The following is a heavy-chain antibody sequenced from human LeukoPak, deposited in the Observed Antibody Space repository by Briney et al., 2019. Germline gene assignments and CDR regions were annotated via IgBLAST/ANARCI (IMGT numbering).Heavy chain of an antibody. CDR3: ARPVPLRLLWFVGHPHWFDP. J-gene: IGHJ5*02. Sequence: PSETLSLTCAVYGGSFSGYYWSWIRQPPGKGLEWIGEINHSGSTNYNPSLRSRVTISVDTSKNQFSLRLSSVTAADTAVYYCARPVPLRLLWFVGHPHWFDPWGQGTLVTVSS. CDR1: GGSFSGYY. CDR2: INHSGST. D-gene: IGHD3-10*01. V-gene: IGHV4-34*01.